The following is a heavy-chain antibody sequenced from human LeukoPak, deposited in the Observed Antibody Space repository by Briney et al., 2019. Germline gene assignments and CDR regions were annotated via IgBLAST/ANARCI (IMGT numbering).Heavy chain of an antibody. Sequence: PGGSLRLSCAASGFTFKSYGMSWVRQAPGKGLEWVSGISGSGISTYYADSVKGRFTISRDNSKNTLYLQMNSLRAEDTAVYYCAKDFYDSSGYYYGGDYWGQGTLVTVSS. CDR1: GFTFKSYG. CDR2: ISGSGIST. CDR3: AKDFYDSSGYYYGGDY. J-gene: IGHJ4*02. D-gene: IGHD3-22*01. V-gene: IGHV3-23*01.